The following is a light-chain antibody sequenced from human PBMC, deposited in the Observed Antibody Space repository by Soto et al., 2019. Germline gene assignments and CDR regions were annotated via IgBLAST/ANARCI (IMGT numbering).Light chain of an antibody. V-gene: IGLV2-14*01. J-gene: IGLJ1*01. Sequence: QSALTQPASVSGSPGQSITISCTGTSSDVGGYNYVSWYQQHPGKAPKLMIYEVNNRPSGVSNRFSGSKSGNTAYLTISGLQAEDEADYYCPSYTSSITYVFGTGTKVTVL. CDR3: PSYTSSITYV. CDR1: SSDVGGYNY. CDR2: EVN.